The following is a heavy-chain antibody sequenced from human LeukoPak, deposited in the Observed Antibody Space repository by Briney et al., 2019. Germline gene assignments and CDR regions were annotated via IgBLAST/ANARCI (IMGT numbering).Heavy chain of an antibody. CDR3: ARGSSGWYGGH. J-gene: IGHJ4*02. D-gene: IGHD6-19*01. CDR2: ISSSSSYI. CDR1: GFTFSSYS. V-gene: IGHV3-21*01. Sequence: PGGSLRLSCAASGFTFSSYSMTWVRQAPGKGLEWVSSISSSSSYIYYADSVKGRFTISRDNAKNSLYLQMNSLRAEDTAVYYCARGSSGWYGGHWGQGTLVTVSS.